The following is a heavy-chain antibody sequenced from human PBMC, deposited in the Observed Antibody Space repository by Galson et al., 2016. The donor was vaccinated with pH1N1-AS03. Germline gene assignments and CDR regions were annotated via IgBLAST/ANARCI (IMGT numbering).Heavy chain of an antibody. CDR3: AKDRSSWPPGWGSVDS. J-gene: IGHJ4*02. D-gene: IGHD6-13*01. CDR1: GFTFSSYG. V-gene: IGHV3-23*01. Sequence: SLRLSCATSGFTFSSYGMTWVRQAPGKGLEWVSSISVTGGSTYYADSVKGRFTISRDHSMNTLYLQMSSLRAEDTAVYYCAKDRSSWPPGWGSVDSWGQGTLVTVSS. CDR2: ISVTGGST.